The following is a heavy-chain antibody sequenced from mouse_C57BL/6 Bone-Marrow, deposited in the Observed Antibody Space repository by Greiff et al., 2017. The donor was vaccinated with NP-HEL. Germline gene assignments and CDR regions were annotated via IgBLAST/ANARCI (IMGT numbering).Heavy chain of an antibody. CDR3: ARDSGYAFDY. J-gene: IGHJ2*01. CDR2: INPNNGGT. V-gene: IGHV1-53*01. Sequence: VQLQQPGTELVKPGASVKLSCKASGYTFTSYWMHWLKQRPGQGLEWIGNINPNNGGTNANEKFKTKGTLTVDKSSSTAYMQLSSLTSEDSAVYYCARDSGYAFDYWGQGTTLTVSS. CDR1: GYTFTSYW. D-gene: IGHD3-2*02.